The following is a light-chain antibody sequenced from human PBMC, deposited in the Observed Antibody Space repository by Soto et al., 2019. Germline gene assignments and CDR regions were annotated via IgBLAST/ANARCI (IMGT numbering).Light chain of an antibody. CDR2: DTS. Sequence: EIVLTQSPDTLSLSPGERATLSCRASQSVSSNYLAWYQQKPGQAPRLLIYDTSSRATGIPDRFSGSGSGIDFTLPISTLEPEDFAVYYCQQYGRSPPFTFGPGTTVDIK. J-gene: IGKJ3*01. CDR1: QSVSSNY. V-gene: IGKV3-20*01. CDR3: QQYGRSPPFT.